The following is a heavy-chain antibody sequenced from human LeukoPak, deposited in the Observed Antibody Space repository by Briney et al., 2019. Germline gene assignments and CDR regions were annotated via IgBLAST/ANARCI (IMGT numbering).Heavy chain of an antibody. CDR3: ARDMAAAGDFDS. J-gene: IGHJ4*02. D-gene: IGHD6-13*01. CDR1: GGTFSSYA. V-gene: IGHV1-18*01. CDR2: ITTYNGNP. Sequence: ASVKVSCKASGGTFSSYAISWVRQAPGQGLEWMGSITTYNGNPNYAQKFQGRVTMTTDTSTSTTYIELRSLRSDDTAVYFCARDMAAAGDFDSWGQGTLVTVSS.